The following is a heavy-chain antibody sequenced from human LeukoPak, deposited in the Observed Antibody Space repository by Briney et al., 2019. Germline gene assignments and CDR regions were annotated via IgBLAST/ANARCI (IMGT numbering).Heavy chain of an antibody. D-gene: IGHD6-13*01. Sequence: GGSLRLSCAASGFTFSSYAMSWVRQAPGKGLEWVSTISGSGDSTYYADSVKGRFTISRDNSENALYLQMSSLRADDTAMYYCAKDPSYSSTWYNGDYWGQGTLVTVSS. CDR3: AKDPSYSSTWYNGDY. V-gene: IGHV3-23*01. J-gene: IGHJ4*02. CDR2: ISGSGDST. CDR1: GFTFSSYA.